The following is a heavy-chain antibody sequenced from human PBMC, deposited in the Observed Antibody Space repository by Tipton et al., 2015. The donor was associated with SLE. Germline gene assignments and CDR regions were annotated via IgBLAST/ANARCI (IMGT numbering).Heavy chain of an antibody. J-gene: IGHJ4*02. CDR2: IYSGGST. V-gene: IGHV3-23*03. CDR3: AKERWELPDEGYYFDY. Sequence: SLRLSCAASGFTFSSYAMSWARQAPGKGLEWVSVIYSGGSTYYADPVKGRFTISRDNSKNTLYLQMNSLRAEDTAVYYCAKERWELPDEGYYFDYWGQGTLVTVSS. D-gene: IGHD1-26*01. CDR1: GFTFSSYA.